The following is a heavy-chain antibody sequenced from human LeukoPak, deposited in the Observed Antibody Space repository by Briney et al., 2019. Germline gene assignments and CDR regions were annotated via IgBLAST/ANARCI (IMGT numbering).Heavy chain of an antibody. CDR1: GFTFSSYA. V-gene: IGHV3-23*01. CDR3: AKGQTYYYGSGSLDY. J-gene: IGHJ4*02. D-gene: IGHD3-10*01. Sequence: GGSLRLSCAASGFTFSSYAMSWVRQAPGKGLEWVSAISGSGGSTYYADSVKGRFTISRDNSKNTLYLQMNSLRAEDPAVYYCAKGQTYYYGSGSLDYWGQGTLVTVSS. CDR2: ISGSGGST.